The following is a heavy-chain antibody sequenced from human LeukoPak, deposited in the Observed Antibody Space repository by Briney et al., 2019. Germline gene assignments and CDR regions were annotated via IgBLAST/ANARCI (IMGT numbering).Heavy chain of an antibody. Sequence: GSLRLSCAASGFTFSSYAMSWVRQAPGKGLEWIGEINHSGSTNYNPSLKSRVTISVDTSKNQFSLKLSSVTAADTAVYYCARTVTADYWGQGTLVTVSS. V-gene: IGHV4-34*01. CDR3: ARTVTADY. CDR2: INHSGST. J-gene: IGHJ4*02. CDR1: GFTFSSYA. D-gene: IGHD4-17*01.